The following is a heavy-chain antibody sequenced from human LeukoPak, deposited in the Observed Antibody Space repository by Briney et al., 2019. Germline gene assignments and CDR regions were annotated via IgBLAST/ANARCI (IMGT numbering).Heavy chain of an antibody. CDR2: IYTSGST. V-gene: IGHV4-4*07. D-gene: IGHD1-26*01. CDR1: GSSISSYY. CDR3: ARGTNVELLDY. Sequence: SETLSLTCTVSGSSISSYYWSWLRQPAGKGLEWIGRIYTSGSTNYNPSLKSRVTMSVDTSKYQFSLKMTSVTAADTAVYYCARGTNVELLDYWGQGTLVTVSS. J-gene: IGHJ4*02.